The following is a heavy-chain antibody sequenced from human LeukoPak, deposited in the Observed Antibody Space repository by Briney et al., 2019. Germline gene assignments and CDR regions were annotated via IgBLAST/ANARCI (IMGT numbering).Heavy chain of an antibody. V-gene: IGHV1-69*13. J-gene: IGHJ4*02. Sequence: ASVKVSCKASGGTFSSYTISWVRQAPGQGLEWMGGIIPIFDSSNYAQKFQGRVTITADESTSTAYMELSSLRSEDTAVYYCATGIFNGPTLDYWGQGTLVTVSS. CDR3: ATGIFNGPTLDY. D-gene: IGHD2-15*01. CDR1: GGTFSSYT. CDR2: IIPIFDSS.